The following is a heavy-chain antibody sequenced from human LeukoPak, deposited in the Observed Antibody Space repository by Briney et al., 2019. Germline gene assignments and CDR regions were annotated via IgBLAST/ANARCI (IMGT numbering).Heavy chain of an antibody. J-gene: IGHJ4*02. Sequence: GGSLRLSCAASGFTFSSYAMSWVRQAPGEGLEWVSAISGDGSSTYYADSVKGRYTISRDNSKNTLYLQMNSLRAEDTAVYYCARVDGGGIDYWGQGTLVTVSS. CDR3: ARVDGGGIDY. CDR2: ISGDGSST. V-gene: IGHV3-23*01. D-gene: IGHD3-16*01. CDR1: GFTFSSYA.